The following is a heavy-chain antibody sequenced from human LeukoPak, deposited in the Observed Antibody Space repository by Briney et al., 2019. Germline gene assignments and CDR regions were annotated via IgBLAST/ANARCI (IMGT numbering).Heavy chain of an antibody. CDR3: TRGGSGSSLRIWFDP. J-gene: IGHJ5*02. D-gene: IGHD3-10*01. Sequence: SETLSLTCAVSGYSISSDYYWGWIRQPPGKGLEWIGSFYHSGNTYYNPSLKSRVTISVDTPKNQFSLKLISVTAAATAVYYCTRGGSGSSLRIWFDPWGQGTLVTVSS. CDR2: FYHSGNT. CDR1: GYSISSDYY. V-gene: IGHV4-38-2*01.